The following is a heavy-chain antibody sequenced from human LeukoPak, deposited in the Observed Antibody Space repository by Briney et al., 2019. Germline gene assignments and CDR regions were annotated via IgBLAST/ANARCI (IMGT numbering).Heavy chain of an antibody. D-gene: IGHD3-9*01. CDR3: ARGYDILTGTGWFDP. CDR2: ISAYNGNT. V-gene: IGHV1-18*01. Sequence: GASVKVSCKASGYTFTSYGISWVRQAPGQGLEWMGWISAYNGNTNYAQKLQGRVTMTTDTSTSTAYMELGSLRSDDTAVYYCARGYDILTGTGWFDPWGQGTLVTVSS. J-gene: IGHJ5*02. CDR1: GYTFTSYG.